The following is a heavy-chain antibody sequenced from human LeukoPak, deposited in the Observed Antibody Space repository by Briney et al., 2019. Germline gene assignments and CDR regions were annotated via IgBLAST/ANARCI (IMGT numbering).Heavy chain of an antibody. CDR3: ARGPGSRYLDY. J-gene: IGHJ4*02. CDR1: GGSINTYY. CDR2: IYYSGST. D-gene: IGHD3-10*01. V-gene: IGHV4-59*01. Sequence: PSETLSLTCTVSGGSINTYYGSWIRQPPGKGLEWIGYIYYSGSTKYNPSLERRISISVDTSKNQFSLRLSSVTAADRAVYYCARGPGSRYLDYWGQGILVIVSS.